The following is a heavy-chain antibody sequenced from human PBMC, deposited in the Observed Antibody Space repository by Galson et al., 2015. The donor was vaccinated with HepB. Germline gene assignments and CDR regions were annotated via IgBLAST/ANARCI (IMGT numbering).Heavy chain of an antibody. D-gene: IGHD5-18*01. Sequence: ALSLSCAASGFTFENSGFHWARQAPGKGLEWVAVMWYDGSKEYYADSVRGRLTISRDNSTNTVYAQMNSLSAEDTGVYFCARGAGYTYGYGYVDYYYYMDVWGKGTSVTVSS. J-gene: IGHJ6*03. CDR3: ARGAGYTYGYGYVDYYYYMDV. CDR1: GFTFENSG. V-gene: IGHV3-33*01. CDR2: MWYDGSKE.